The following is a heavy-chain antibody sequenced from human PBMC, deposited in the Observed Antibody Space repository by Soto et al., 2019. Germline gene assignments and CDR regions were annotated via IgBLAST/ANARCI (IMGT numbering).Heavy chain of an antibody. CDR3: ARVGPYGDVDY. CDR1: GGTFSSYT. V-gene: IGHV1-69*02. J-gene: IGHJ4*02. D-gene: IGHD4-17*01. CDR2: IIPILGIA. Sequence: QVQLVQSGAEVKKPGSSVKVSCKASGGTFSSYTISWVRQAPGQGLEWMGRIIPILGIANYAQKFQGRVTITADKPTSTAYMELSSLRSEDTDVYYCARVGPYGDVDYWGPGTLVTVSS.